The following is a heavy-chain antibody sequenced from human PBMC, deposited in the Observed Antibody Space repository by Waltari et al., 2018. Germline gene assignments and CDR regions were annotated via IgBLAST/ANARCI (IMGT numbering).Heavy chain of an antibody. CDR1: GGSISSYY. Sequence: QVQLQESGPGLVKPSETLSLTCTVSGGSISSYYWSWIRQPAGKGLEWIGRIYTSGSTNYYPSLKSRVTMSVDTSKNQFSLKLSSVTAADTAVYYCARDQEYYYGSGSYYQDWFDPWGQGTLVTVSS. D-gene: IGHD3-10*01. J-gene: IGHJ5*02. CDR2: IYTSGST. V-gene: IGHV4-4*07. CDR3: ARDQEYYYGSGSYYQDWFDP.